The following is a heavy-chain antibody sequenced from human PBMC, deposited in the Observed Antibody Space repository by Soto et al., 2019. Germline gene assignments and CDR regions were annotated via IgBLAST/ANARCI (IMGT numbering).Heavy chain of an antibody. CDR3: ARVANYGDPTDGFDY. D-gene: IGHD4-17*01. J-gene: IGHJ4*02. CDR2: IYPGNSDP. V-gene: IGHV5-51*01. CDR1: GYIFTNYW. Sequence: PGESLKISCKGSGYIFTNYWIGWVRQMPGKGLEWMGIIYPGNSDPNSSPSFQGQVTISADKSISTAYLQWSSLKASDTAMYYCARVANYGDPTDGFDYWGQGTLVTV.